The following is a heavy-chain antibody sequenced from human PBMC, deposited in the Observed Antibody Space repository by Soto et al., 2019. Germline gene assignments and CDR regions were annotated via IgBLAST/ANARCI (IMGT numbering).Heavy chain of an antibody. Sequence: EVQLVESGGGLVQPGGSLRLSCAASGLRFSSYWMTWVRQAPGKGLEWVANIKQDGSEKYYVDSVKGRFIISRDNAKNSLYLQMNSLRAEDTAVYYCVSGADYWGQGTLVTVSS. V-gene: IGHV3-7*05. CDR2: IKQDGSEK. J-gene: IGHJ4*02. CDR3: VSGADY. CDR1: GLRFSSYW.